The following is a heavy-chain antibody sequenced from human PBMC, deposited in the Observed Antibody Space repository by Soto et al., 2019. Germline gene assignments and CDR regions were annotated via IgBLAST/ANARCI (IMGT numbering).Heavy chain of an antibody. CDR2: VYRDGST. Sequence: EVQLVESGGDLVQPGGSLRVSCAASGFTVSGSFMSWVRQAPGKGLEWVSVVYRDGSTYYGDSVKGRFDTSRDNSKNTMYLQMSSLRAEDTAVYYCAREYCSDGVCYGALDIWGQGTMVTVSS. V-gene: IGHV3-66*01. D-gene: IGHD2-15*01. J-gene: IGHJ3*02. CDR3: AREYCSDGVCYGALDI. CDR1: GFTVSGSF.